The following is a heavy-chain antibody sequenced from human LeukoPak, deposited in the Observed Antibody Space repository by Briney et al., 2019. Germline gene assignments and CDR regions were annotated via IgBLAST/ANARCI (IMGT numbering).Heavy chain of an antibody. CDR1: GGTFSSYT. V-gene: IGHV1-69*06. CDR3: ARVLITSANWFDP. D-gene: IGHD1-14*01. CDR2: IIPNFGTP. J-gene: IGHJ5*02. Sequence: SVKVSCKASGGTFSSYTNSWVRQAPGQGLEWMGGIIPNFGTPNYAQKFQGRVTITADKSTSTAYMELSSLRSEDTAVYYCARVLITSANWFDPWGQGTLVTVSS.